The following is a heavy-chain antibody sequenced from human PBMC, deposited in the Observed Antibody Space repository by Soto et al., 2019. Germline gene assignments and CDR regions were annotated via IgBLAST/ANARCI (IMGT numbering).Heavy chain of an antibody. Sequence: GGSLRLSCAASGFTFDDYGMSWVRQAPGKGLEWVSGINWNGGSTGYADSVKGRFTISRDNAKNSLYLQMNSLRAEGTALYHCARVVVAAKVGAFDIWGQGTMVTVSS. V-gene: IGHV3-20*01. CDR2: INWNGGST. CDR3: ARVVVAAKVGAFDI. J-gene: IGHJ3*02. D-gene: IGHD2-15*01. CDR1: GFTFDDYG.